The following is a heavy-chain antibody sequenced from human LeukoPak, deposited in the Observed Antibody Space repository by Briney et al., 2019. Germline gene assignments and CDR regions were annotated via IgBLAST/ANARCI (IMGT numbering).Heavy chain of an antibody. D-gene: IGHD2-15*01. CDR3: AREFAEPLGYCSGGSCPRYFDL. CDR2: TYYSGST. Sequence: SETLSLTCTVSGGSISSGGYYWSWIRQHPGKGLEWIGYTYYSGSTYYNPSLKSRVTISVDTSKNQFSLKLSSVTAADTAVYYCAREFAEPLGYCSGGSCPRYFDLWGRGTLVTVSS. J-gene: IGHJ2*01. V-gene: IGHV4-31*03. CDR1: GGSISSGGYY.